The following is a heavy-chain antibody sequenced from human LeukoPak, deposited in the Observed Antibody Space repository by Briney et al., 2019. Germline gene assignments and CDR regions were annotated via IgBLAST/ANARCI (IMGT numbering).Heavy chain of an antibody. D-gene: IGHD5-18*01. CDR1: GYSISSGYY. Sequence: PSETLSLTCTVSGYSISSGYYWGWIRQPPGKGLEWIGSIYHSGSTYYNPSLKSRVTISVDTSKNQFSLELSSVTAADTAVYYCARDGYVDTAMVAPDWGQGTLVTVSS. CDR2: IYHSGST. V-gene: IGHV4-38-2*02. J-gene: IGHJ4*02. CDR3: ARDGYVDTAMVAPD.